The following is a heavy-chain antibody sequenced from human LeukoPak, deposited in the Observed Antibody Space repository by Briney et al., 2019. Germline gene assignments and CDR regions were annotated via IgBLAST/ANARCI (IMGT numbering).Heavy chain of an antibody. Sequence: PSETLSLTCTVSGGSISSYYWSWIRQPPGKGLEWFGYIYYSGSTNYNPSLKSRVTISVDTSKNQFSLKLSSVTAADTAVYYCARDFGYYDTSGLSDWGQGTLVTVSS. CDR2: IYYSGST. V-gene: IGHV4-59*01. CDR1: GGSISSYY. J-gene: IGHJ4*02. CDR3: ARDFGYYDTSGLSD. D-gene: IGHD3-22*01.